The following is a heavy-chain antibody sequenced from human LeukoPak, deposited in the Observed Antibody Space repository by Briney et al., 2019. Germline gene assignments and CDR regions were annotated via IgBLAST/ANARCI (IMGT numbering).Heavy chain of an antibody. J-gene: IGHJ6*04. V-gene: IGHV3-74*01. D-gene: IGHD4-17*01. Sequence: GGSLRLSCAASGFTFSRYWMHWVRQAPGKGLVWVSRMNSDGSSTRYADSVKGRFTISRDNAKNTLYLQMNSLRADDTAVYYCARESLGSVDPRGYSTTVSQDVWGKGTSVTISS. CDR1: GFTFSRYW. CDR3: ARESLGSVDPRGYSTTVSQDV. CDR2: MNSDGSST.